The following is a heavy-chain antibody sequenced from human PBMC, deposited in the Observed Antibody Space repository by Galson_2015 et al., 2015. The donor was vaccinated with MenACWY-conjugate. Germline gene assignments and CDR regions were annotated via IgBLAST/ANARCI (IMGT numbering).Heavy chain of an antibody. CDR1: GLIFSSYA. CDR3: ATYSSGYSY. V-gene: IGHV3-23*01. J-gene: IGHJ4*02. D-gene: IGHD6-25*01. CDR2: TSGSGGRT. Sequence: SLRLSCAASGLIFSSYAMTWVRQAPGKGLEWVSSTSGSGGRTYHADSVKGRFTVSRDNSKNTLYLEMDSLRVEDTAVYYCATYSSGYSYWGQGIVVTVSS.